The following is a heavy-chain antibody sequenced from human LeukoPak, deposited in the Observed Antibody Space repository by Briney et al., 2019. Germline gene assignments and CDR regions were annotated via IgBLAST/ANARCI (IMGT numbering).Heavy chain of an antibody. CDR1: GFTFSSYS. CDR3: AKDLLATGGVYYYYMDV. V-gene: IGHV3-21*01. Sequence: PGGSLRLSCAASGFTFSSYSMNWVRQAPGKGLEWVSSISSSSSYIYYADSVKGRFTISRDNSKNTLYLQMNSLRAEDTAVYYCAKDLLATGGVYYYYMDVWGKGTTVTISS. CDR2: ISSSSSYI. D-gene: IGHD5-12*01. J-gene: IGHJ6*03.